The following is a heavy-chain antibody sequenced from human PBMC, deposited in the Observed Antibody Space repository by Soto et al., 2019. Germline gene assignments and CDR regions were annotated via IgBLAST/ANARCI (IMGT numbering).Heavy chain of an antibody. CDR3: ARRDILTGSFDP. J-gene: IGHJ5*02. Sequence: SETLSLTCTVSGGSISSYYWSWIRQPPGKGLEWIGYIYYSGSTNYNPSLKSRVTISVDTSKNQFSLKLSSVTAADTAVYYCARRDILTGSFDPWGQGTLVTVSS. CDR1: GGSISSYY. V-gene: IGHV4-59*08. CDR2: IYYSGST. D-gene: IGHD3-9*01.